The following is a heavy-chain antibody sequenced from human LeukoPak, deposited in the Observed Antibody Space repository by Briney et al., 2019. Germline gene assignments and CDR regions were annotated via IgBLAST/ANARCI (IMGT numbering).Heavy chain of an antibody. J-gene: IGHJ4*02. D-gene: IGHD6-19*01. Sequence: GGSLRLSCAASGFNFKNYWMHWVRQAPGKGLEWVSRIINDGSSTTYADSVKGRFTISRDNAKNTLFLQMNSLRAEDTAVYYCARDLAGPDYWGQGTLVTVSS. CDR2: IINDGSST. CDR3: ARDLAGPDY. CDR1: GFNFKNYW. V-gene: IGHV3-74*01.